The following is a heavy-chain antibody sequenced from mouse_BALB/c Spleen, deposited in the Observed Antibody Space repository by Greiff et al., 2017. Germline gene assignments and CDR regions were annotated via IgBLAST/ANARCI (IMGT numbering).Heavy chain of an antibody. CDR3: ARWDNCLFDY. J-gene: IGHJ2*01. V-gene: IGHV5-17*02. D-gene: IGHD1-3*01. CDR2: ISSGSSTI. Sequence: EVKVVESGGGLVQPGGSRKLSCAASGFTFSSFGMHWVRQAPEKGLEWVAYISSGSSTIYYADTVKGRFTISRDNPKNTLFLQMTSLRSEDTAMYYCARWDNCLFDYWGQGTTLTVSS. CDR1: GFTFSSFG.